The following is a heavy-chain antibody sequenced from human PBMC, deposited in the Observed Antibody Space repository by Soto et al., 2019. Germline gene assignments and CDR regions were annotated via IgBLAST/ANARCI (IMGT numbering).Heavy chain of an antibody. Sequence: QVQLQESGPRLVTPSETLTLTCSLSGGSITNHYWGWIRQPPGKGLEFIGRIYPSGRAHYNPSLQSRVTMSVDTSKNQFSLKVNSVTAADTAIYYCARYYDVNTAVDYWYFDLWGRGTLVTVSS. D-gene: IGHD3-16*01. J-gene: IGHJ2*01. CDR3: ARYYDVNTAVDYWYFDL. CDR2: IYPSGRA. V-gene: IGHV4-4*07. CDR1: GGSITNHY.